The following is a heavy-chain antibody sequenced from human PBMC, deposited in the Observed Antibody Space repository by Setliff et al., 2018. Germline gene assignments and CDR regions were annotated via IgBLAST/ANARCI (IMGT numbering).Heavy chain of an antibody. CDR3: ARQRGNSGFLDF. J-gene: IGHJ4*02. Sequence: SETLSLPCSVSGASITSYYWNWIRQPPGKGLEWLGYIHYSGNTNYNPSLKRRLTISINTSNNQVSLRLTSVTAADAAVYYCARQRGNSGFLDFWGQGALVTVSS. CDR2: IHYSGNT. CDR1: GASITSYY. D-gene: IGHD5-12*01. V-gene: IGHV4-59*03.